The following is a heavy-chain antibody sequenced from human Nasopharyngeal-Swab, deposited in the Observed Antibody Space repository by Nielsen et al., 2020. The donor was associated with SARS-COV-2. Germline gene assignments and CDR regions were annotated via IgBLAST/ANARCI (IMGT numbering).Heavy chain of an antibody. CDR3: ASSSVAGTFGRYNWFDP. J-gene: IGHJ5*02. Sequence: SETLSLTCTVSGGSISSYYWSWIRQPPGKGLEWIGYIYYSGSTNYNPSLKSRVTISVDTSKNQFSLNLSSVTAADTAVYYCASSSVAGTFGRYNWFDPWGQGTLVTVSS. CDR2: IYYSGST. D-gene: IGHD6-19*01. V-gene: IGHV4-59*13. CDR1: GGSISSYY.